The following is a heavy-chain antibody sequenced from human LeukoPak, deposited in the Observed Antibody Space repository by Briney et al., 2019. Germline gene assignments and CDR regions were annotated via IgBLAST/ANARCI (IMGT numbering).Heavy chain of an antibody. CDR2: ISSSSSYI. Sequence: GGSLRLSCAASGFTFSSYSMNWVRQAPGKGLEWVSSISSSSSYIYYTDSVKGRFTISRDNAKNSLYLQMNSLRAEDTAVYYCARDAGGYVPLDYWGQGTLVTVSS. CDR1: GFTFSSYS. V-gene: IGHV3-21*01. CDR3: ARDAGGYVPLDY. J-gene: IGHJ4*02. D-gene: IGHD5-12*01.